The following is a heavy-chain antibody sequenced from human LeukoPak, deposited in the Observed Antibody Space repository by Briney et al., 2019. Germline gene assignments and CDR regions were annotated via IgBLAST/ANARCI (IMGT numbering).Heavy chain of an antibody. J-gene: IGHJ6*03. V-gene: IGHV4-30-2*01. CDR3: ARTNQVGANSHYFYYYMDV. Sequence: SETLSLTCTVSGGSISSGGYYWSWIRQPPGKGLEWIGYIYHSGSTYYNPSLKSRVTISVDRSKNQFSLKLSSVTAADTAVYYCARTNQVGANSHYFYYYMDVWGKGTTVTVSS. CDR2: IYHSGST. CDR1: GGSISSGGYY. D-gene: IGHD1-26*01.